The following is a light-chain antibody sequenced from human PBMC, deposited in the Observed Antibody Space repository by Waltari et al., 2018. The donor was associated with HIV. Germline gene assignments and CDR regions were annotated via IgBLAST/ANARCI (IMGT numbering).Light chain of an antibody. Sequence: DIQMTQSPSSPSPSVGDRDTIACLARQEISTYLSWVQQKPGKDPKSLICSAYSLQSGVTSKCSGSGSGTDFTLTVSSLQSEDFVTDYCQQCNSYPPVTFGPGTRLEIK. J-gene: IGKJ5*01. CDR2: SAY. CDR1: QEISTY. V-gene: IGKV1-16*02. CDR3: QQCNSYPPVT.